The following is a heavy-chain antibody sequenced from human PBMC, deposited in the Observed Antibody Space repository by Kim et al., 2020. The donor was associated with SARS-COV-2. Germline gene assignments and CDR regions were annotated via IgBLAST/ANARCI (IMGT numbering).Heavy chain of an antibody. J-gene: IGHJ1*01. Sequence: GESLKISCKGSGYSFTTYWIGWVRQMSGKGLEWMGIIHPGDSNIRYSPSFQGQVTISADKSISTAYLQWSSLKASDTALYYCLLSAGYYTYQHWGQGTLVTVSS. V-gene: IGHV5-51*01. D-gene: IGHD2-2*02. CDR3: LLSAGYYTYQH. CDR2: IHPGDSNI. CDR1: GYSFTTYW.